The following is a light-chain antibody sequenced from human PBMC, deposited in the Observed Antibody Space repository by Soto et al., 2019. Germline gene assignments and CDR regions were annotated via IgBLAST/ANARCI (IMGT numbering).Light chain of an antibody. V-gene: IGLV2-23*01. J-gene: IGLJ2*01. CDR3: CSYAPSRTLL. Sequence: QSALTQPASVSGSPGESITISCTGTSSDVGTYNLVTWYQQHPGRVPRLTLYEGNKRPSGVSIRFSASKSGNTASLTISGLQAEDEADYFCCSYAPSRTLLFGGGTKVTVL. CDR2: EGN. CDR1: SSDVGTYNL.